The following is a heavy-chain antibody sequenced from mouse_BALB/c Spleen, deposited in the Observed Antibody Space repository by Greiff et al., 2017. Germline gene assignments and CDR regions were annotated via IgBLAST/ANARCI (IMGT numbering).Heavy chain of an antibody. V-gene: IGHV5-6-4*01. CDR3: TRGRSEDYFDY. CDR1: GFTFSSYN. Sequence: EVKLVESGGGLVKPGGSLKLSCAASGFTFSSYNMSWVGQTPEKRLEWVATISSGGSYTYYQDSVKGQFTITRDNAKNTLYLQMGSLKSEDTAMYYYTRGRSEDYFDYWGQGTTLTVSS. J-gene: IGHJ2*01. CDR2: ISSGGSYT.